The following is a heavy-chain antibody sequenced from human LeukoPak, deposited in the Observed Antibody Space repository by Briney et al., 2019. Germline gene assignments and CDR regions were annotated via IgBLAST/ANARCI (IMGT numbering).Heavy chain of an antibody. Sequence: GGSLRLSCAASGFTFSSYWMHWVRQAPGKGVVWVSRVNSDGSSTSYADSVKGRFTISRDNAKNTLYLQMNSLRAEDTAVYYCARDRDVDTAMDPWGQGTLVTVSS. CDR2: VNSDGSST. CDR1: GFTFSSYW. CDR3: ARDRDVDTAMDP. D-gene: IGHD5-18*01. V-gene: IGHV3-74*01. J-gene: IGHJ5*02.